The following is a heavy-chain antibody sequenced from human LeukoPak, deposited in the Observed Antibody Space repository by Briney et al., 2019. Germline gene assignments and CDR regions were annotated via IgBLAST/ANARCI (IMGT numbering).Heavy chain of an antibody. V-gene: IGHV4-59*01. CDR2: IYYSGST. CDR1: GGSISSYY. CDR3: ARDSDDGSGYNWFDP. Sequence: PSETLSLTCTVSGGSISSYYWSWIRQPPGKGLEWTGYIYYSGSTNYNPSLKSRVTISVDTSKNQFSLKLSSVTAADTAVYYCARDSDDGSGYNWFDPWGQGTLVTVSS. J-gene: IGHJ5*02. D-gene: IGHD3-22*01.